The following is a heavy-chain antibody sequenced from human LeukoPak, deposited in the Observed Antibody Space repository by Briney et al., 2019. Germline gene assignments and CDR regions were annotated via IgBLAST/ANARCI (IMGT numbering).Heavy chain of an antibody. CDR1: GFTFRSYA. CDR2: ISSSGSTI. V-gene: IGHV3-11*01. J-gene: IGHJ3*02. CDR3: ARRKSLCAFDI. D-gene: IGHD1-14*01. Sequence: GGSLRLSCAASGFTFRSYAMSWIRQAPGKGLEWVSYISSSGSTIYYADSVKGRFTISRDNAKNSLYLQMSSLRAEDTAVYYCARRKSLCAFDIWGQGTMVTVSS.